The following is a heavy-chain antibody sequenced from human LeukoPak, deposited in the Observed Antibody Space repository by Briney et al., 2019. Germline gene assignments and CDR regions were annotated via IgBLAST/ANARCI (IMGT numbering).Heavy chain of an antibody. V-gene: IGHV1-18*01. D-gene: IGHD1-1*01. CDR1: GYTFTSYA. CDR3: ARDRGKLERRGALRYFDY. Sequence: GASVKVSCKASGYTFTSYAMNWVRQAPGQGLEWMGWISAYNGNTNYAQKLQGRVTMTTDTSTSTAYMELRSLRSDDTAVYYCARDRGKLERRGALRYFDYWGQGTLVTVSS. CDR2: ISAYNGNT. J-gene: IGHJ4*02.